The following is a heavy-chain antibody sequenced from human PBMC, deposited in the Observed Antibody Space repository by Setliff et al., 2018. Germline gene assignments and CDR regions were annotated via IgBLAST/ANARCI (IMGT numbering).Heavy chain of an antibody. V-gene: IGHV4-39*07. Sequence: KASETLSLTCTVSGGSISSSSYYWGWIRQPPGKGLEWIGSIYYSGSTYYNPSLKSRVTISVDTSENQFSLKLSSVTAADTAVYYCARVLAAAGYYYYGMDVWGQGTTVTVSS. J-gene: IGHJ6*02. CDR3: ARVLAAAGYYYYGMDV. D-gene: IGHD6-13*01. CDR1: GGSISSSSYY. CDR2: IYYSGST.